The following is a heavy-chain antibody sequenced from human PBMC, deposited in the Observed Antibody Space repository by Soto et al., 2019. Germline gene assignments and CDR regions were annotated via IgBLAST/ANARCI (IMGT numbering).Heavy chain of an antibody. D-gene: IGHD3-22*01. CDR1: GGTFSSYA. V-gene: IGHV1-69*13. CDR3: ARGRYYYDSSGLWFDP. CDR2: IIPIFGTA. Sequence: GASVKVSCKASGGTFSSYAISWVRQAPGQGLEWMGGIIPIFGTANYAQKFQGRVTITADESTSTDYMELSSLRSEETAVYYCARGRYYYDSSGLWFDPWGQGTLVTVSS. J-gene: IGHJ5*02.